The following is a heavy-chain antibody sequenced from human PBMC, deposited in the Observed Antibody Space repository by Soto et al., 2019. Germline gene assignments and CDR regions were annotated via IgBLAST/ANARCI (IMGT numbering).Heavy chain of an antibody. D-gene: IGHD6-13*01. Sequence: ESVGGVVQPGRSLRLSCAASGFTFSSYGMHWVRQAPGKGLEWVAVIWYDGSNKYYADSVKGRFTISRDNSKNTLYLQMNSLRAEDTAVYYCARDPPIAAPPRFYYYYGMDVWGQGTTVTVSS. CDR1: GFTFSSYG. CDR3: ARDPPIAAPPRFYYYYGMDV. CDR2: IWYDGSNK. V-gene: IGHV3-33*01. J-gene: IGHJ6*02.